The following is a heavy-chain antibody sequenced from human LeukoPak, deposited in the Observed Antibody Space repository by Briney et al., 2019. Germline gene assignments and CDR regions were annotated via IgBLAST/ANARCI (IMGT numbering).Heavy chain of an antibody. CDR3: ARPRRAERDEDF. CDR2: INPGDTNF. V-gene: IGHV5-51*01. D-gene: IGHD1-1*01. Sequence: GESLKISCKASGDSFTTYWIGWVRQMPGEGLEWMGMINPGDTNFAYSPSFQGQVTISADRSINTAYLQWSSLKASDTAMYYCARPRRAERDEDFWGQGTLVSVSS. J-gene: IGHJ4*02. CDR1: GDSFTTYW.